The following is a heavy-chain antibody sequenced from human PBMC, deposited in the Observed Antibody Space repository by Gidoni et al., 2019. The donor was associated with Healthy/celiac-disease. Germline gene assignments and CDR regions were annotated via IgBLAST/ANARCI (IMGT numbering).Heavy chain of an antibody. J-gene: IGHJ4*02. CDR1: GFTFSSYS. Sequence: EVQLVESGGGLVTPGGSLRLSCAASGFTFSSYSMNWVRQAPGKGLEWVSSISSSSSYIYYADSVKGRFTISRDNAKNSLYLQMNSLRAEDTAVYYCARDQNSGSYYDYWGQGTLVTVSS. CDR3: ARDQNSGSYYDY. D-gene: IGHD1-26*01. CDR2: ISSSSSYI. V-gene: IGHV3-21*01.